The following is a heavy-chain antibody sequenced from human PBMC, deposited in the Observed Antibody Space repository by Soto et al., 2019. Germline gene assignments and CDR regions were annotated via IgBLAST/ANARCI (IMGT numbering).Heavy chain of an antibody. CDR3: ARTPKYLGGGYYGSGSYYSYFDY. V-gene: IGHV4-34*01. D-gene: IGHD3-10*01. CDR1: GGSFSGYY. Sequence: QVQLQQWGAGLLKPSETLSLTCAVYGGSFSGYYWSWIRQPPGKGLEWIGEINHSGSTNYNPSLKSRVTISVDTSKNQFSLKLSSVTAADTAVYYCARTPKYLGGGYYGSGSYYSYFDYWGQGTLVTVSS. CDR2: INHSGST. J-gene: IGHJ4*02.